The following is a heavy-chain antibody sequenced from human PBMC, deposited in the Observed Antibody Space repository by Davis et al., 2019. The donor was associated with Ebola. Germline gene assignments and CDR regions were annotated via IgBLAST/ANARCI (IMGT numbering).Heavy chain of an antibody. J-gene: IGHJ4*02. Sequence: GESLKISCAASGFTFSSYAMSWVRQASGKGLEWVGRIRSKANSYATAYAASVKGRFTISRDDSKNTAYLQMNSLKTEDTAVYYCTRHRGIAGLGEYWGQGTLVTVSS. CDR3: TRHRGIAGLGEY. CDR2: IRSKANSYAT. V-gene: IGHV3-73*01. CDR1: GFTFSSYA. D-gene: IGHD6-13*01.